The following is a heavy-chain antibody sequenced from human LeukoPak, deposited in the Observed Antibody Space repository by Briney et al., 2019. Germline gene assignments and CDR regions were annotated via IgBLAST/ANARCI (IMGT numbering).Heavy chain of an antibody. J-gene: IGHJ5*02. V-gene: IGHV5-10-1*01. CDR2: IAPSDSYT. D-gene: IGHD3-22*01. Sequence: AESLKISCKVSGYSFPSYWITWVRQVPGKGLEWMGRIAPSDSYTNYIPSFEGHVTMSVEKSTTTVYLQWSSLKASDTAMYYCVRQPPGVYDTTQNWFDPWGQGTLVTVSS. CDR3: VRQPPGVYDTTQNWFDP. CDR1: GYSFPSYW.